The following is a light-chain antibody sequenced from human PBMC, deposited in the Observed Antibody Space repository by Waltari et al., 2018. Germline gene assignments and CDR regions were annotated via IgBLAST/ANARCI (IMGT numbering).Light chain of an antibody. CDR3: LLYMGSGIWV. Sequence: QTVVTQEPSLSVSPGGTVTLTCALNSGSLPSTSYARRYQQTPGQAPRTLVSKTNTRSSGVPDRFSGSSLGNKAALTITGAQADDESDYYCLLYMGSGIWVFGGGTKLTVL. V-gene: IGLV8-61*01. CDR2: KTN. CDR1: SGSLPSTSY. J-gene: IGLJ3*02.